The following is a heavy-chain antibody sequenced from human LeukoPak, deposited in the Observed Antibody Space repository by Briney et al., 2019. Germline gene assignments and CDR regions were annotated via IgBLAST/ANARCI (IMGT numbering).Heavy chain of an antibody. CDR3: AKEASRGFDI. V-gene: IGHV3-23*01. CDR2: ITSGGST. Sequence: GGSLRLSCAASGFTFSSYAMSWVRQAPGKGLEWVSGITSGGSTYKVDSVKGRFTISRDNSKNTLYLKMNSLRAEDTAVYYCAKEASRGFDIWGQGTMVTVSS. D-gene: IGHD6-6*01. CDR1: GFTFSSYA. J-gene: IGHJ3*02.